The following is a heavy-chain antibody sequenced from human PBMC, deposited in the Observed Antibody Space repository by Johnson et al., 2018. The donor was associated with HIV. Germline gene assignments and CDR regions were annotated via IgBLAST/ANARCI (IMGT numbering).Heavy chain of an antibody. Sequence: VQLVESGGGLVQPGGSLRLSCAASGFTFSSYDMHWVRQATGKGLEWVSAIGTAGDTYYPGSVKGRFAGSRANPSNTLYLQMNSLRAEDTAVYYCARDGVDYGDDDGAFDIWGQGTMVTVSS. V-gene: IGHV3-13*01. D-gene: IGHD4-17*01. CDR2: IGTAGDT. J-gene: IGHJ3*02. CDR1: GFTFSSYD. CDR3: ARDGVDYGDDDGAFDI.